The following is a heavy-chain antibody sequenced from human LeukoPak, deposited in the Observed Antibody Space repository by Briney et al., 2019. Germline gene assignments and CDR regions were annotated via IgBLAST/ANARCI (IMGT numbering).Heavy chain of an antibody. D-gene: IGHD3-22*01. CDR2: IRSKGNSYAT. V-gene: IGHV3-73*01. Sequence: GGSLRLSCAASGFTFSGSAMPWVRQASGKGLEWVGRIRSKGNSYATTYAASVEGRFTISRDDSKNTAYLQMNSLKTEDTAVYYCTTRPPDYYDGSGYHFEYWGQGTLVTVSS. CDR1: GFTFSGSA. CDR3: TTRPPDYYDGSGYHFEY. J-gene: IGHJ4*02.